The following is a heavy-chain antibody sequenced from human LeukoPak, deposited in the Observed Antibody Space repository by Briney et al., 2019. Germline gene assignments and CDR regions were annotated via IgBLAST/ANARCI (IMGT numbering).Heavy chain of an antibody. CDR1: GYSFSSVW. CDR2: IDPFDSNT. V-gene: IGHV5-10-1*01. J-gene: IGHJ4*02. CDR3: ARGLYSGYYMSGY. Sequence: GEALRISCKGSGYSFSSVWINWVRQMPGKGLEWMGRIDPFDSNTNYSPSFEGHVSISADKSMSPAYLRCTSLKASDTAIYSCARGLYSGYYMSGYWGEGTRVTVSS. D-gene: IGHD5-12*01.